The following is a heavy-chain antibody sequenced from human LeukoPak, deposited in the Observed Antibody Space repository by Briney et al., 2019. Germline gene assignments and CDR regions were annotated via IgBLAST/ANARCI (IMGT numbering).Heavy chain of an antibody. Sequence: SETLSLTCTVSGYSISSGYYWGWIRQPPGKGLEWIGSIYHSGSTYYNPSLKSRVTISVDTSKNQFSLKLSSVTAADTAVYYCARVDSSGWFDYWGQGTLVTVSS. CDR3: ARVDSSGWFDY. CDR2: IYHSGST. J-gene: IGHJ4*02. D-gene: IGHD6-19*01. V-gene: IGHV4-38-2*02. CDR1: GYSISSGYY.